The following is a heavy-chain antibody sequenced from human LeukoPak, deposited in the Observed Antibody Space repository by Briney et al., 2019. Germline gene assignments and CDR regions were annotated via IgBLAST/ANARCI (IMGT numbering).Heavy chain of an antibody. CDR3: ARLVDTAMPLDY. J-gene: IGHJ4*02. D-gene: IGHD5-18*01. CDR1: GGSISSYY. V-gene: IGHV4-59*08. CDR2: IYYSGST. Sequence: PSETLSLTCTVSGGSISSYYWSWIRQPPGKGLEWIGYIYYSGSTNYNPSLKSRVTISVDTSKNQFSLKLSSVTAADTAVYYCARLVDTAMPLDYWGLGTLVTVSS.